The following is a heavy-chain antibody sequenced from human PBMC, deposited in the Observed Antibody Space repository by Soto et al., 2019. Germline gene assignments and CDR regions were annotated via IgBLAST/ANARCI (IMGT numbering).Heavy chain of an antibody. CDR1: GFTFSSYG. D-gene: IGHD5-12*01. Sequence: GGSLRLSCAASGFTFSSYGMHWVRQAPGKGLEWVAVIWYDGSNKYYADSVKGRFTISRDNSKNTLYLQMNSLRAEDTAVHYWAKGYSYCESAFDYWGQGTLVTVSS. V-gene: IGHV3-33*06. CDR3: AKGYSYCESAFDY. CDR2: IWYDGSNK. J-gene: IGHJ4*02.